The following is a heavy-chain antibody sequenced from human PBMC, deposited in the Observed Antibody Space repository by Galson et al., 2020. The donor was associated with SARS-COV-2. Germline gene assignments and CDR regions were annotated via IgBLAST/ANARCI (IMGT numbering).Heavy chain of an antibody. CDR1: GYSFTNYW. CDR2: IYPDDSYT. J-gene: IGHJ4*02. D-gene: IGHD6-19*01. V-gene: IGHV5-51*01. Sequence: GESLKISCKGSGYSFTNYWNGLVRPMPGKGPAWMGIIYPDDSYTKDSTAVRGQVTIPGDKSHSIAYLQWSSLKAPDPAVDYCARHGASSGWYEGMDFWGQGPRVTVSS. CDR3: ARHGASSGWYEGMDF.